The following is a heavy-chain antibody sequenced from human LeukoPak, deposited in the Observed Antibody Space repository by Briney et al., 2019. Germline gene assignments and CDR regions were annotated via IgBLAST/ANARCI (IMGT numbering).Heavy chain of an antibody. V-gene: IGHV3-7*03. CDR3: AKDLDFLTATFDY. D-gene: IGHD3-9*01. J-gene: IGHJ4*02. Sequence: PGGSLRLSCAASGFTFSSYWMSWVRQAPGKGLEWVANIKQDGSEKYYVDSVKGRFTISRDNSKNTLYLQMNSLRAEDTAVYYCAKDLDFLTATFDYWGQGTLVTVSS. CDR1: GFTFSSYW. CDR2: IKQDGSEK.